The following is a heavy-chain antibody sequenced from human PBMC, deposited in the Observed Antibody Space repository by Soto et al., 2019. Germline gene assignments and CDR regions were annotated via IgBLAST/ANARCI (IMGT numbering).Heavy chain of an antibody. D-gene: IGHD6-13*01. CDR1: GFPLSNARMG. Sequence: SGPTLVNPTETLTLTCTVSGFPLSNARMGVSWIRQPPGKALEWLAHIFSNDEKSYSTSLKSRLTISKDTSKSQVVLTMTNMDPVDTATYYCARTPSRRYSSSWYDYFDYWGQGTLVTVS. V-gene: IGHV2-26*01. CDR3: ARTPSRRYSSSWYDYFDY. CDR2: IFSNDEK. J-gene: IGHJ4*02.